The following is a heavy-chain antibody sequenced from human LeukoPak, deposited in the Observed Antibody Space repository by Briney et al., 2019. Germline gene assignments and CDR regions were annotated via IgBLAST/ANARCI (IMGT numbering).Heavy chain of an antibody. D-gene: IGHD1-26*01. CDR3: AADIVGATGYYFDY. V-gene: IGHV1-58*02. Sequence: SVKVSCKASGFTFSSSVMQWVRQARGQRLEWIGWIVVGSGNTNYAQKFQERVTITRDMSTSTAYMELSSLRSEDTAVCYCAADIVGATGYYFDYWGQGTLVTVSS. J-gene: IGHJ4*02. CDR1: GFTFSSSV. CDR2: IVVGSGNT.